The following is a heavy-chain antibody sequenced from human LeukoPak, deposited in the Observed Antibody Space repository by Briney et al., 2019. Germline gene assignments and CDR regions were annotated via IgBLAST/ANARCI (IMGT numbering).Heavy chain of an antibody. D-gene: IGHD2-21*02. CDR2: INWNGGST. Sequence: GGSLRLSCAASGFTFDDYGMSWVRQAPGKGLEWVSGINWNGGSTGYADSVKGRFTISRDNAKNSLYLQMNSLRAENTALYYCAREYCGGDCYTPGFDYWGQGTLVTGAS. CDR3: AREYCGGDCYTPGFDY. CDR1: GFTFDDYG. J-gene: IGHJ4*02. V-gene: IGHV3-20*04.